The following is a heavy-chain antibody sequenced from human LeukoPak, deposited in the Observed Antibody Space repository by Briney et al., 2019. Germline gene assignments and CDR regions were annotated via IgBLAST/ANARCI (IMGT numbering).Heavy chain of an antibody. D-gene: IGHD1-26*01. V-gene: IGHV3-30*18. CDR2: ISYDGSNK. CDR1: GFTFSSYG. Sequence: GRSLRPSCAASGFTFSSYGMHWVRQAPGKGLEWVAVISYDGSNKYYADSVKGRFTISRDNSKNTLYLQMNSLRAEDTAVYYCAKLVGATDLWGQGTLVTVSS. J-gene: IGHJ5*02. CDR3: AKLVGATDL.